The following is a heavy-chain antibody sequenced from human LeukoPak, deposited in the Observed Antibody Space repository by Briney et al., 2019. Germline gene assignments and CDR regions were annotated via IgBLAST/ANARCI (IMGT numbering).Heavy chain of an antibody. CDR2: IYPGDSHT. J-gene: IGHJ4*02. Sequence: GESLKISCKGSGYTFTTYWIGLVRPMPGKGLEWMGIIYPGDSHTRYSPSFQGQVTISADQSISTAYLQWSSLKASDTAMYYCARRSIAAADPFDYWGQGTLVTVSS. D-gene: IGHD6-13*01. CDR3: ARRSIAAADPFDY. V-gene: IGHV5-51*01. CDR1: GYTFTTYW.